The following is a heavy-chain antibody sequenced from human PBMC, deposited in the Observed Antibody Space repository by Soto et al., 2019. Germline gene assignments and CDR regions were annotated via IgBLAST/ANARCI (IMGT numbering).Heavy chain of an antibody. J-gene: IGHJ4*02. CDR2: ISGSGGST. Sequence: EVQLLESGGGLVQPGGSLRLSCAASGFTFSSYAMSWVRQAPGKGLEWVSAISGSGGSTYYADSVKGRFTISRDNSKNTLYLQMNSLRAEDTAVYYCAKPGSDCSGGSCYSQTGWGQGTLVTVSS. CDR1: GFTFSSYA. D-gene: IGHD2-15*01. CDR3: AKPGSDCSGGSCYSQTG. V-gene: IGHV3-23*01.